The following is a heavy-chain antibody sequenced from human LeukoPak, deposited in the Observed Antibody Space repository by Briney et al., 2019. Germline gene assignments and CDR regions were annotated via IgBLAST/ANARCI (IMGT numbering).Heavy chain of an antibody. D-gene: IGHD3/OR15-3a*01. Sequence: PGGSLRLSCAVSGFTFSDSAMHWVRQASEKGPEWVGRIRNKANSYATEYAASVKGRFTISRDDSKNTAYLQMNSLKSEDTAVYYCMMDKYYFDYWGQGTLVTVSS. J-gene: IGHJ4*02. CDR1: GFTFSDSA. CDR3: MMDKYYFDY. CDR2: IRNKANSYAT. V-gene: IGHV3-73*01.